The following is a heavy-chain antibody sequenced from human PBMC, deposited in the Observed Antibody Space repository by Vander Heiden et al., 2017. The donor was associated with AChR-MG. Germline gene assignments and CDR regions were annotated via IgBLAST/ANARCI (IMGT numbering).Heavy chain of an antibody. D-gene: IGHD3-3*01. Sequence: EVELLESGGGLVQPGGSLRLSCAASEITLSSCARGWVRQAPGKGLEWVSAISGSGGGTYYADSVKGRFTIARDNSKNTLYLQMNSLRAEDTAIYYCAKEISVFGVFISFDYWGQGTLVTVSS. V-gene: IGHV3-23*01. CDR3: AKEISVFGVFISFDY. CDR1: EITLSSCA. J-gene: IGHJ4*02. CDR2: ISGSGGGT.